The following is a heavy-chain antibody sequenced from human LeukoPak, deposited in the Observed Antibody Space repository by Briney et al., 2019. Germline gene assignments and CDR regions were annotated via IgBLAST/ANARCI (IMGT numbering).Heavy chain of an antibody. J-gene: IGHJ4*02. CDR2: IKQDGGGR. Sequence: GGSLRLSCTASGFTFDNYWMTWVRQPPGKGLEWVANIKQDGGGRYYVDSVRGRFTISRDNSKNSLYLQMNSLRAEDTAVYYCVRDGRPLDYWGQGTLVTVSS. V-gene: IGHV3-7*01. CDR3: VRDGRPLDY. CDR1: GFTFDNYW. D-gene: IGHD3/OR15-3a*01.